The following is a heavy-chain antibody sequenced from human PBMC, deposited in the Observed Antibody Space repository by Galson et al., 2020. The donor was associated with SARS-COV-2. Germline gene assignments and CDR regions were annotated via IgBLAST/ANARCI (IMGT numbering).Heavy chain of an antibody. V-gene: IGHV3-30*04. CDR2: ISYDGSNK. CDR3: ARAVPSGGGSDSGYFDY. D-gene: IGHD1-26*01. J-gene: IGHJ4*02. CDR1: GFTFSSYA. Sequence: GGSLRLSCAASGFTFSSYAMHWVRQAPGKGLELVAVISYDGSNKYYADSVKGRFTISRDNSKNTLYLQMNSLRAEDTAVYYCARAVPSGGGSDSGYFDYWGKGTLVKGSS.